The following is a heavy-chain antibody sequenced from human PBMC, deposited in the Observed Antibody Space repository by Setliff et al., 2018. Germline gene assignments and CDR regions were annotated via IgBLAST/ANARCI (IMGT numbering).Heavy chain of an antibody. J-gene: IGHJ2*01. CDR3: ARAVDSTGYLPFWYFDL. Sequence: SETLSLTCTVSGGSISSYYWSWIRQPPGKGLEWIGYIYNSGSTNYNPSLKSRVTISVETSKNQISLKLTSVTAADTAIYFCARAVDSTGYLPFWYFDLWGRGTLVTVSS. CDR1: GGSISSYY. V-gene: IGHV4-59*01. CDR2: IYNSGST. D-gene: IGHD3-22*01.